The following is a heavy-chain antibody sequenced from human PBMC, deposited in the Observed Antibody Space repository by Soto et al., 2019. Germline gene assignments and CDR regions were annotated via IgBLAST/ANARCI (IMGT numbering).Heavy chain of an antibody. D-gene: IGHD2-15*01. V-gene: IGHV3-23*01. CDR2: ISGSGSST. Sequence: GGSLRLSCAASGFTFSSYAMSWVRQAPGKGLEWVSAISGSGSSTYYADSVKGRFTISRDNSKNTLYLQMNSLRAEDTAVYYCAKAFLGYCSGGSCYFVDWGQGTLVTV. J-gene: IGHJ4*02. CDR1: GFTFSSYA. CDR3: AKAFLGYCSGGSCYFVD.